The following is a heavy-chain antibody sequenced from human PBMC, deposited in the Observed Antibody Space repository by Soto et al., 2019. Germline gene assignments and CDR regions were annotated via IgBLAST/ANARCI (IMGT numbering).Heavy chain of an antibody. V-gene: IGHV1-3*01. Sequence: QVQLVQSGAEVKKPGASVKVSCKASGYTFTSYAMHWVRQAPGQWLEWMGWINAGNGNTKYSQKFQGRVTITRDTSASTAYMELSSLRSEDTAVYYCARADSSGWSDAFDIWGQGTMVTVSS. CDR3: ARADSSGWSDAFDI. CDR1: GYTFTSYA. J-gene: IGHJ3*02. CDR2: INAGNGNT. D-gene: IGHD6-19*01.